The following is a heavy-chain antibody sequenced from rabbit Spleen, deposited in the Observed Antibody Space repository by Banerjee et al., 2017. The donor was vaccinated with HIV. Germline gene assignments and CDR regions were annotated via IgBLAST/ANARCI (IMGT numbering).Heavy chain of an antibody. J-gene: IGHJ6*01. CDR3: ARDTGRSFSSYGMAL. D-gene: IGHD8-1*01. CDR1: GVSFSSGYH. V-gene: IGHV1S40*01. CDR2: IYPDSSGKT. Sequence: QQLVESGGGLVKPGASLTLTCKASGVSFSSGYHMCWVRQAPGKGLEWIACIYPDSSGKTYYASWAKGRFTISKTSSTTVTLRMTSLTVADTATYFCARDTGRSFSSYGMALWGPGTLVTVS.